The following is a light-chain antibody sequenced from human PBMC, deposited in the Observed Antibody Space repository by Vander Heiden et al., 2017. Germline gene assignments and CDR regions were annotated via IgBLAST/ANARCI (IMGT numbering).Light chain of an antibody. CDR3: MQSLQTPLT. J-gene: IGKJ4*01. CDR2: MGS. V-gene: IGKV2-28*01. Sequence: DIVMTQSPPSLPVTPGEPASISCRSNQSLRHNNVYKYLDWYLQKPGQSPQLLISMGSQRASGVPDRFSGSGSGTDFTLKISRVEAEDVGVYYCMQSLQTPLTFGGGTKVEIK. CDR1: QSLRHNNVYKY.